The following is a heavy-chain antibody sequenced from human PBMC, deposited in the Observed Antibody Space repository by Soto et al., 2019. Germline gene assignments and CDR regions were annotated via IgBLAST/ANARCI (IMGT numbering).Heavy chain of an antibody. Sequence: SVKVSCKASGGTFSSYAISWVRQAPGQGLEWMGGIIPIFGTANYAQKFQGRVTITADESTSTAYMELSSLRSEDTAVYYCARAEITIFGVVIMQEEYYYYGKDVWGKGSTVTVSS. V-gene: IGHV1-69*13. CDR3: ARAEITIFGVVIMQEEYYYYGKDV. J-gene: IGHJ6*04. CDR2: IIPIFGTA. D-gene: IGHD3-3*01. CDR1: GGTFSSYA.